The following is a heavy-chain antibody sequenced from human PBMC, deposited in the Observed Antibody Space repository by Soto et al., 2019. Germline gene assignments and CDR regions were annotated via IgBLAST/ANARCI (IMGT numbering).Heavy chain of an antibody. Sequence: SETLSLTCSVSGGSITNTNYHWGWIRQAPGEGLEWIGTLYFRGATDYNPSLQSRVTISADTSKNQISLHLSSVTAADTAVYYCFGVLAATLDYWGQGTRVTVS. V-gene: IGHV4-39*01. J-gene: IGHJ4*01. D-gene: IGHD2-21*02. CDR3: FGVLAATLDY. CDR2: LYFRGAT. CDR1: GGSITNTNYH.